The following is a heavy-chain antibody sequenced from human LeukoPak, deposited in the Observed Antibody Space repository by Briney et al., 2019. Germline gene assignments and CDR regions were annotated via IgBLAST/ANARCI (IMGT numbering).Heavy chain of an antibody. Sequence: GASVKVSCKASGYTFTGYYMHWVRQAPGQGLEWMGWINPNSGGTNYAQKFQGRVTMTRDTSISTAYMELSRLRSDDTAVYYCARGQGYSGSYYYFDYWGQGTLGTVSS. V-gene: IGHV1-2*02. CDR3: ARGQGYSGSYYYFDY. CDR1: GYTFTGYY. CDR2: INPNSGGT. D-gene: IGHD1-26*01. J-gene: IGHJ4*02.